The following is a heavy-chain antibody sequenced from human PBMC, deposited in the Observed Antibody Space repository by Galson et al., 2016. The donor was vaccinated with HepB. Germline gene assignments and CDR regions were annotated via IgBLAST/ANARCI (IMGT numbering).Heavy chain of an antibody. CDR3: ARRPGRGDGSAFDL. CDR1: GFSLRSNDVG. D-gene: IGHD1-26*01. Sequence: PALVKPTQTLTLACTLSGFSLRSNDVGVAWTRQAPGKALEWLTIIYWDGEKKYIPSLRGRLTITEDTSKNQVVLKLTNVDSLDTGTYYCARRPGRGDGSAFDLWGRGTLVTVSS. J-gene: IGHJ2*01. CDR2: IYWDGEK. V-gene: IGHV2-5*02.